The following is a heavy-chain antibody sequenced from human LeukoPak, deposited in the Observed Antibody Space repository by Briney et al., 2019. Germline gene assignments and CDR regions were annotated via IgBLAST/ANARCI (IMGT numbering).Heavy chain of an antibody. Sequence: PGGSLRLSCAASGFTFSSYAMSWVRQAPGKGLEWVPAISGSGGSTYYADSVKGRFTISRDNSKNTLYLQMNSLRAEDTAVYYCATHPYDSSGPAGYYYYGMDVWGQGTTVTVSS. J-gene: IGHJ6*02. CDR1: GFTFSSYA. CDR3: ATHPYDSSGPAGYYYYGMDV. D-gene: IGHD3-22*01. CDR2: ISGSGGST. V-gene: IGHV3-23*01.